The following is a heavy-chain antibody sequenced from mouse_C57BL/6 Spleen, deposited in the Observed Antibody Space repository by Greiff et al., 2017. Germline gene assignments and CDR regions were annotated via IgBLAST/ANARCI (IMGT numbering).Heavy chain of an antibody. CDR3: ARSTGTRYFDV. CDR1: GYAFTNYL. CDR2: INPGSGGT. J-gene: IGHJ1*03. Sequence: VKLQQSGAELVRPGTSVKVSCKASGYAFTNYLIEWVKQRPGQGLEWIGVINPGSGGTNYNEKFKGKATLTADKSSSTAYMQLSSLTSEDSAVYFCARSTGTRYFDVWGTGTTVTVSS. D-gene: IGHD4-1*02. V-gene: IGHV1-54*01.